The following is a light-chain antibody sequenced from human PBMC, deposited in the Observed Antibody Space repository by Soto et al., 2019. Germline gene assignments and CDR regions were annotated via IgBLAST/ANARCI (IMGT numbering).Light chain of an antibody. Sequence: EIVLTQSPGTLSLSPGERATLSCRASQSVNSNYLAWYQRKPGQAPRLLIYGASNRATDIPYRFSASGSGTDFTLTITRLEPEAFAVYYCQQYDSAPPTFGQGTKVEIK. V-gene: IGKV3-20*01. CDR1: QSVNSNY. CDR3: QQYDSAPPT. CDR2: GAS. J-gene: IGKJ1*01.